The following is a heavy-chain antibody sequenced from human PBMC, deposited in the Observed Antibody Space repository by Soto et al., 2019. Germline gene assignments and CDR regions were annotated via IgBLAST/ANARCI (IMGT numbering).Heavy chain of an antibody. CDR2: IDWDDDK. Sequence: SGPTLVKPTQTLTLTCTFSGFSLSTSGMCVSWIRQPPGKALEWLARIDWDDDKYYSTSLKTRLTISKDTSKNQVVLTMTNMDPVDTATYYCARIRVRGYSSSWETIDYWGQGTLVTVSS. CDR1: GFSLSTSGMC. J-gene: IGHJ4*02. V-gene: IGHV2-70*11. CDR3: ARIRVRGYSSSWETIDY. D-gene: IGHD6-13*01.